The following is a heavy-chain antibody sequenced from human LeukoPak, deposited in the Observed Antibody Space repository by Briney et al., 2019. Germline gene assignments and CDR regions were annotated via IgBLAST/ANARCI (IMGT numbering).Heavy chain of an antibody. CDR2: ISGSGGDI. V-gene: IGHV3-11*01. D-gene: IGHD1-26*01. Sequence: GGSLRLSCAASGFTFSNYYMSWIRQTPGKGLEWLSYISGSGGDIHYADSVKGPFTISRDNAKNSLYLQMNSLRAEDTAMYYCARDIRAVGATLYFDYWGQGILVTVTS. CDR1: GFTFSNYY. CDR3: ARDIRAVGATLYFDY. J-gene: IGHJ4*02.